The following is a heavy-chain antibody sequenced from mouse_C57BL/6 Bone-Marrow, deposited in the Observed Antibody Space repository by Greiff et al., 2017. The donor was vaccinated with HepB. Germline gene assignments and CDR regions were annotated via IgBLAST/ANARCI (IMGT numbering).Heavy chain of an antibody. CDR3: VRHTSLLDGYDY. CDR1: GFSFNTYA. J-gene: IGHJ2*01. Sequence: EVQRVESGGGLVQPKGSLKLSCAASGFSFNTYAMNWVRQAPGKGLEWVARIRSKSNNYATYYADSVKDRFTISRDDSESMLYLQMNNLKTEDTAMYYCVRHTSLLDGYDYWGQGTTLTVSS. D-gene: IGHD2-3*01. CDR2: IRSKSNNYAT. V-gene: IGHV10-1*01.